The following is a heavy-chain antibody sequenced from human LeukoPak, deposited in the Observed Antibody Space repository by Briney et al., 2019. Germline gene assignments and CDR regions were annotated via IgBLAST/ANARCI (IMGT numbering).Heavy chain of an antibody. J-gene: IGHJ3*02. Sequence: GGSLRLSCAASGFTFSSYAMSWVRQAPGKGLEWVSAISGSGGSTYYADSVKGRFTISRDNSKNTLYLQMNSLRAEDTAVYYCASRSGHDSSGYREAFDIWSQGTMVTVSS. V-gene: IGHV3-23*01. CDR1: GFTFSSYA. CDR3: ASRSGHDSSGYREAFDI. CDR2: ISGSGGST. D-gene: IGHD3-22*01.